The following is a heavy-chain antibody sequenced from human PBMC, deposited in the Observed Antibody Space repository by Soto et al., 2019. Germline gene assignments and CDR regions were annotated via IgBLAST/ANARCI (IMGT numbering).Heavy chain of an antibody. CDR3: ARGGYSSSWLQDV. Sequence: SQTLSLTGAISGDSVSSNSATWNWIRQSPSRGLEWLGRTYYRSKWYYDYAVSVKSRITINPDTSKNQFSLQLTSVTPEDAAVYYCARGGYSSSWLQDVWGQGTTVTVSS. D-gene: IGHD6-13*01. CDR2: TYYRSKWYY. J-gene: IGHJ6*02. V-gene: IGHV6-1*01. CDR1: GDSVSSNSAT.